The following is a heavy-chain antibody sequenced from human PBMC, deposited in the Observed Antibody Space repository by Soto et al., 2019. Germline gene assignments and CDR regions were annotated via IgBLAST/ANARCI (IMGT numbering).Heavy chain of an antibody. D-gene: IGHD6-13*01. Sequence: PXESLKISCAASGFTFSSYAMIWVRQAPGHGLEWVAAISGSGGSTYYADSVKVRFTISRDNSKNTLYLQMNSLRAEDTAVYYCAKDSLAAPGTRGPSWFDPWGQGTLVTVSS. CDR3: AKDSLAAPGTRGPSWFDP. V-gene: IGHV3-23*01. CDR1: GFTFSSYA. CDR2: ISGSGGST. J-gene: IGHJ5*02.